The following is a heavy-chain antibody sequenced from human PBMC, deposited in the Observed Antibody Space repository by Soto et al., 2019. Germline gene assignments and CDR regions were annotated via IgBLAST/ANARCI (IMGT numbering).Heavy chain of an antibody. J-gene: IGHJ4*02. D-gene: IGHD6-19*01. CDR3: ARDSTSLWQWTYFDY. Sequence: QVQLVESGGGVVQPGRSLRLSCAASGFTFSSYAMHWVRQAPGKGLERVAVISYDGSNKYYADSVKGRFTISRDNSKNTLYLQMNSLRAEDTAVYYCARDSTSLWQWTYFDYWGQGTLVTVSS. V-gene: IGHV3-30-3*01. CDR1: GFTFSSYA. CDR2: ISYDGSNK.